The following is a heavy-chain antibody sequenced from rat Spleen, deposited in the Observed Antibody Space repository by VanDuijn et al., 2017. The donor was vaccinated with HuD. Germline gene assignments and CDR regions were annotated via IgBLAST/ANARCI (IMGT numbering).Heavy chain of an antibody. J-gene: IGHJ4*01. V-gene: IGHV5S13*01. D-gene: IGHD1-12*03. CDR1: GFTFSNYD. CDR3: ARHHYDGYYHGPVLGVMDA. CDR2: ISTGGGNT. Sequence: EVQLVESGGGLVQPGRSLKLSCAASGFTFSNYDMAWVRQAPTKGLEWIASISTGGGNTYYRDSVKGRFTISRDNAKNTQYLQMDSLRSEDTASYYCARHHYDGYYHGPVLGVMDAWGQGASVTVSS.